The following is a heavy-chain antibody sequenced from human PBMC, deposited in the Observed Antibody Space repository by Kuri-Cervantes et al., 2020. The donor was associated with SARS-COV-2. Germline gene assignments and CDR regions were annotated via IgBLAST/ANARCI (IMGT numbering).Heavy chain of an antibody. V-gene: IGHV4-31*03. CDR1: GGSINSGAFY. D-gene: IGHD6-13*01. J-gene: IGHJ4*02. CDR2: VYHTGHT. CDR3: AGEQLIPAAFDL. Sequence: SETLSLTCTVSGGSINSGAFYWSWIRQLPGKSLESIGYVYHTGHTYYNPPLKSRVTISMDTSKNQSSLKLTSVTAAETAVYYCAGEQLIPAAFDLWGQGTLVTVSS.